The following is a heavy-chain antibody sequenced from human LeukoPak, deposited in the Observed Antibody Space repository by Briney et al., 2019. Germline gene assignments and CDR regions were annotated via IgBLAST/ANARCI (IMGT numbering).Heavy chain of an antibody. Sequence: PGGSLRLSCAASGFTFSSYGMSWVRQAPGKGLEWVSAISGSGGSTYYADSVKGRFTISRDNSKNTLYLQMNSLRAEDTAVYYCAKAPSSGYIFDYWGQGTLVTVSS. D-gene: IGHD3-22*01. V-gene: IGHV3-23*01. CDR1: GFTFSSYG. CDR2: ISGSGGST. J-gene: IGHJ4*02. CDR3: AKAPSSGYIFDY.